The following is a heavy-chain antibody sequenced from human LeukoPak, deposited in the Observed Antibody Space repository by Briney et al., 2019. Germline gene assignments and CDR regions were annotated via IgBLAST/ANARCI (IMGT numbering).Heavy chain of an antibody. CDR2: IYYSGST. CDR3: ASTARGSYYYFDY. Sequence: SETLSLTCTVSGGSISSSSYYWGWIRQPPGKGLEWIGSIYYSGSTYYNPSLNSRVTISVDTSKNQFSLKLSSVTAADTAVYYCASTARGSYYYFDYWGQGTLVTVSS. V-gene: IGHV4-39*07. J-gene: IGHJ4*02. CDR1: GGSISSSSYY. D-gene: IGHD1-26*01.